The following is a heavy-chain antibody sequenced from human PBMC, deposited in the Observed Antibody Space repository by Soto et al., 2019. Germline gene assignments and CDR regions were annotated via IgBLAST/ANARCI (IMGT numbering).Heavy chain of an antibody. CDR2: ISGSGGST. V-gene: IGHV3-23*01. Sequence: GGSLRFSCAASGFTFSSYAMSWVRQAPGKGLEWVSAISGSGGSTYYADSVKGRFTISRDNSKNTLYLQMNSLSAEDTAVYYCAKFWIPADYYDSSGYFYWGQGTLVTVSS. D-gene: IGHD3-22*01. CDR1: GFTFSSYA. J-gene: IGHJ4*02. CDR3: AKFWIPADYYDSSGYFY.